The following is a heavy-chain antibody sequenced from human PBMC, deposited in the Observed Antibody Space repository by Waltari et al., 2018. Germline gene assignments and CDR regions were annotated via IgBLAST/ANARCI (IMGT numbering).Heavy chain of an antibody. CDR1: GGPISSYH. CDR2: IYYSGST. J-gene: IGHJ5*02. Sequence: QVQLQESGAGLVKPPETLSLTCTVSGGPISSYHWTWIRQPPGKGLEWIGYIYYSGSTNYNPSLKSRVTISVDTSKNQFSLKLSSVTAADTAVYYCARTIVVVPAAIGWFDPWGQGTLVTVSS. V-gene: IGHV4-59*01. CDR3: ARTIVVVPAAIGWFDP. D-gene: IGHD2-2*01.